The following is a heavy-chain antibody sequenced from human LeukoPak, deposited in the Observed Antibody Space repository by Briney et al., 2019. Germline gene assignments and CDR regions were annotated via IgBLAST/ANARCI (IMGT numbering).Heavy chain of an antibody. D-gene: IGHD3-10*01. V-gene: IGHV1-2*06. Sequence: GASVKVSCKASGYTLTGHYMHWVRQAPGQGLEWMGRINPNSGGTNYAQNFQGRVTMARDTSGSTSNMELSRLRSDDTAVYYCARERRFGDLLLFDYWGLGTLVTVSP. CDR3: ARERRFGDLLLFDY. J-gene: IGHJ4*02. CDR2: INPNSGGT. CDR1: GYTLTGHY.